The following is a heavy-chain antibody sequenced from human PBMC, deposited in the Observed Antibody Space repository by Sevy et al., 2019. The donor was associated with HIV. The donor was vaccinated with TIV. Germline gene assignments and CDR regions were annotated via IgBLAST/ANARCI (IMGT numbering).Heavy chain of an antibody. CDR1: GFTFSSYW. D-gene: IGHD6-6*01. Sequence: GGSLRLSCAASGFTFSSYWMHWVRQAPGKGLVWVSRINSDGSSTSYADSVKGRFTISRDNAKNTLYLQMNCLRAEDTAVYYCARGPGQLVAVDYWGQGTLVTVSS. J-gene: IGHJ4*02. V-gene: IGHV3-74*01. CDR2: INSDGSST. CDR3: ARGPGQLVAVDY.